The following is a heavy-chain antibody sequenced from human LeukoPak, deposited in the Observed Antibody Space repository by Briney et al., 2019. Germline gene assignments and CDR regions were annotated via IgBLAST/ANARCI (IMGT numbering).Heavy chain of an antibody. D-gene: IGHD2-15*01. J-gene: IGHJ6*03. CDR1: GYSISSGYY. V-gene: IGHV4-38-2*01. CDR3: ARLPSATYYYYYMDV. CDR2: IYHSGST. Sequence: PSETLSLTCAVSGYSISSGYYWGWIRQPPGKGLEWIGSIYHSGSTYYNPSLKSRVTISVDTSKNQFSLKLSSVTAADTAVYYCARLPSATYYYYYMDVWGKGTTVTASS.